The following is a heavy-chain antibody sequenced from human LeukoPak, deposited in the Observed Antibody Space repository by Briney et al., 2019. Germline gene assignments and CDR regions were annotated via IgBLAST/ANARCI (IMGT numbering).Heavy chain of an antibody. V-gene: IGHV4-4*07. J-gene: IGHJ4*02. Sequence: PSETLSLTCTVSGGSITGYYWNCIRQPAGKGLEWIGRIDPKGTTSYNPSLKSRVTMSVATSKNQFSLKLKSVTAADTAMYYCARGYCSGANCYTAPDYWGQGTLVTVSS. D-gene: IGHD2-15*01. CDR1: GGSITGYY. CDR3: ARGYCSGANCYTAPDY. CDR2: IDPKGTT.